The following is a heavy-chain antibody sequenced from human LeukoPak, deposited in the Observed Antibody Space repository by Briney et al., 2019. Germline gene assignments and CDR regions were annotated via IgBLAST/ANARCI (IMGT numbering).Heavy chain of an antibody. Sequence: GGSLRLSCAASGLNFSSRWMNWVRQAPGQGLEWVASIKEDGSEKHYVDSVKGRFTISRDNGKNSLYLQMNSLRAEDTAVYYCARDVYYGSGTFGYWGQGTLVTVSS. CDR3: ARDVYYGSGTFGY. D-gene: IGHD3-10*01. CDR2: IKEDGSEK. CDR1: GLNFSSRW. V-gene: IGHV3-7*03. J-gene: IGHJ4*02.